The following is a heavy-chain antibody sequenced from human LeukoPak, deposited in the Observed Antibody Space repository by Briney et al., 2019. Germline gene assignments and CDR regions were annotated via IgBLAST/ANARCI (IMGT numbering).Heavy chain of an antibody. CDR2: DTGGGDTT. J-gene: IGHJ4*02. CDR3: AKRGSYFGGFDY. CDR1: GFTFSNYD. V-gene: IGHV3-23*01. Sequence: GSLRLSCAASGFTFSNYDMSWVRQAPGKGLEWVSADTGGGDTTYYADSVKGRFTISRDNSKSTLYLQMNSLRAVDTAVYYCAKRGSYFGGFDYWGQGTLVTVSS. D-gene: IGHD3-10*01.